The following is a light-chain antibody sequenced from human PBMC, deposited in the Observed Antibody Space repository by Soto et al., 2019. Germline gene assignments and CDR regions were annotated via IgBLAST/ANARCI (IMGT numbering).Light chain of an antibody. CDR3: SSYVGTNSYV. V-gene: IGLV2-8*01. CDR2: EVY. J-gene: IGLJ1*01. Sequence: QSALTQPPSASGSPGQSVTISCTGTSSDVGGYNYVSWYQHHPGKAPKLIIYEVYKRPSGVPDRFSGSKSGNTAALTVSGVQAEDEADYYCSSYVGTNSYVFGTGTKAPS. CDR1: SSDVGGYNY.